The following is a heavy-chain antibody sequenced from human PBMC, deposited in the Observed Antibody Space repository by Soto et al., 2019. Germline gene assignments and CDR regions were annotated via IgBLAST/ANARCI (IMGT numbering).Heavy chain of an antibody. V-gene: IGHV5-51*01. J-gene: IGHJ6*02. Sequence: GEALKISCRGSGYTFTNYWIGWGRQMPGKGLEWMGIIYPGDSDTKYNPSFQGQVTISADKSITTTYLQWSSLKASDTAIYYCAASISYYGMDVWGQGTTVPVSS. CDR1: GYTFTNYW. CDR3: AASISYYGMDV. CDR2: IYPGDSDT.